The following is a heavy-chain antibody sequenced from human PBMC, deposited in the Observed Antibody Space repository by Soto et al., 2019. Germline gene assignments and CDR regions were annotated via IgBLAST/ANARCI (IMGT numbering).Heavy chain of an antibody. Sequence: QVQLVESGGGLVKPGGPLRLSCAASGFTFSDYYMNWIRQAPGKGLEWVSYISGGDTIYYADSVKGRFTITRENTKNSLYLQMNSLRADDSAVYYCARGYSYYDYWGQGTLVTVSS. J-gene: IGHJ4*02. CDR2: ISGGDTI. CDR1: GFTFSDYY. D-gene: IGHD5-18*01. V-gene: IGHV3-11*01. CDR3: ARGYSYYDY.